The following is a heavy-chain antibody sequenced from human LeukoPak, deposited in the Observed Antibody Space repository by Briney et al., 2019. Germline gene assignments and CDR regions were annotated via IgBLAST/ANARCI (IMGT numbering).Heavy chain of an antibody. V-gene: IGHV3-21*01. CDR2: ISSSSSYI. Sequence: GGSLSLSCAASGFTFSSYSMNWVRQAPGKGLEWVSSISSSSSYIYYADSVKGRFTISRDNAKNSLYLQMNSLRAEDTAVYYCARTFSSGWSPDYWGQGTLVTVSS. CDR1: GFTFSSYS. J-gene: IGHJ4*02. D-gene: IGHD6-19*01. CDR3: ARTFSSGWSPDY.